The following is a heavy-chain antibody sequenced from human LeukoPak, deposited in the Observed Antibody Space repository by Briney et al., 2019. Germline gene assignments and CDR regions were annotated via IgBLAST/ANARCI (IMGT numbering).Heavy chain of an antibody. V-gene: IGHV3-9*01. D-gene: IGHD6-19*01. CDR3: AKDKRKIAVAGTASFDY. Sequence: PPGGSLRLSCAASGFTFDDYAMHWVRHAPGKGLEWVSGISWNSGSIGYADSVKGRFTISRDNAKNSLYLQMNSLRAEDTALYCCAKDKRKIAVAGTASFDYWGQGTLVTVSS. CDR2: ISWNSGSI. CDR1: GFTFDDYA. J-gene: IGHJ4*02.